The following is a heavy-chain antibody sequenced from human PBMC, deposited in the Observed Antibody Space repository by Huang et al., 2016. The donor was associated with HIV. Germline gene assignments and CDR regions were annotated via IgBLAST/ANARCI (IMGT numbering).Heavy chain of an antibody. CDR1: GVSFSDYA. V-gene: IGHV1-69*10. D-gene: IGHD3-16*01. Sequence: QAQLVQSGAAVMKPGSSVRVSCKASGVSFSDYAFSWVRRAHGQGLDWMGGIIPRFGLTNYAPRLQGRVTISADKSSNTVYLELTSLRSGDTAVYYCAREGQNWLGKPFGALAFWGQGTEVIVSS. CDR3: AREGQNWLGKPFGALAF. CDR2: IIPRFGLT. J-gene: IGHJ4*03.